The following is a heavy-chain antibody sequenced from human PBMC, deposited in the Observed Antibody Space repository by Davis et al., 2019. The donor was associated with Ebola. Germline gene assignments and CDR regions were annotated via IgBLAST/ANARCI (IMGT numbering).Heavy chain of an antibody. CDR1: GFTFSSYA. CDR3: VRAYYGASY. V-gene: IGHV3-64D*08. Sequence: PGGSLRLSCSASGFTFSSYAMHWXRQAPGPLLHFLSAISSNGGSTYYADSVKGRFTISRDNSKNTLYLQMSSLRAEDTAVYYCVRAYYGASYWGQGTLVTVSS. J-gene: IGHJ4*02. CDR2: ISSNGGST. D-gene: IGHD4-17*01.